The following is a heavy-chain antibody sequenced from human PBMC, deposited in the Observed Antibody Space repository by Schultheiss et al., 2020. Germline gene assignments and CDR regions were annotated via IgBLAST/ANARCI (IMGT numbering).Heavy chain of an antibody. J-gene: IGHJ4*02. CDR1: GFTFSSYE. CDR2: ISYDGSNK. Sequence: GGSLRLSCAASGFTFSSYEMNWVRQAPGKGLEWVAVISYDGSNKYYADSVKGRFTISRDNSKNTLYLQMNSLRAEDTALYYCARSPYSRNVYFDFWGQGTLVTVSS. D-gene: IGHD3-22*01. V-gene: IGHV3-30*03. CDR3: ARSPYSRNVYFDF.